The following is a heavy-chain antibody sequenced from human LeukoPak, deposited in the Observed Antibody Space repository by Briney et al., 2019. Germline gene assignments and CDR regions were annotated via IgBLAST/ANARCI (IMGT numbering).Heavy chain of an antibody. CDR1: GFTFSSYG. V-gene: IGHV3-30*18. D-gene: IGHD5-18*01. Sequence: GGSLRLSCAASGFTFSSYGMHWVRQAPGKGLEWVAVISYDGSNKYYADPVKGRFTISRDNSKNTLYLQMNSLRAEDTAVYYCAKAEDTAMVDYWGQGTLVTVSS. CDR3: AKAEDTAMVDY. J-gene: IGHJ4*02. CDR2: ISYDGSNK.